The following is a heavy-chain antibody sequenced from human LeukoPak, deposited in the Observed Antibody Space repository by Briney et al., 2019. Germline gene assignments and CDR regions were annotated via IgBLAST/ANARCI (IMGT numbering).Heavy chain of an antibody. J-gene: IGHJ4*02. Sequence: SETLSLTCTVSGYSISSGYYWGWIRQPPGKGLEWIGSIYHSGSTYYNPSLKSRVTISVDTSKNQFSLKLSSVTAADTAVYYCARGSGYDTAEDFYFDYWGQGTLVTVSS. V-gene: IGHV4-38-2*02. CDR1: GYSISSGYY. D-gene: IGHD5-12*01. CDR2: IYHSGST. CDR3: ARGSGYDTAEDFYFDY.